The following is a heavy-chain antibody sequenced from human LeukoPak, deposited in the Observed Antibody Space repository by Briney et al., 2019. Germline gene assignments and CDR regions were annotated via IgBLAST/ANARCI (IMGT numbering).Heavy chain of an antibody. CDR2: ISGSGGST. Sequence: PGGSLRLSCAASGFTFNNYAMTWVRQAPGKGLEWVSAISGSGGSTYYADSVKGRFTISRDNSKNTLYLQMNSLRAEDTAVYYCVKSPLNLGYCSGGSCHYFDYWGQGTLVTVSS. CDR3: VKSPLNLGYCSGGSCHYFDY. CDR1: GFTFNNYA. D-gene: IGHD2-15*01. V-gene: IGHV3-23*01. J-gene: IGHJ4*02.